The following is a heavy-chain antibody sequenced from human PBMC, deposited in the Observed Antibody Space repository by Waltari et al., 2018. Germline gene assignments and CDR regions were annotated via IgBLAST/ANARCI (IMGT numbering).Heavy chain of an antibody. CDR2: IYPGDSDT. Sequence: EVQLVQSGAEVKKPGESLKISCKGSGYSFTSYWIGWVRQMPGKGLEWMGIIYPGDSDTRYSPSFQGQVTISRDNSKNTLYLQMNSLRAEDTAMYYCANSPGMGSGYYYGGAFDIWGQGTMVTVSS. D-gene: IGHD3-22*01. V-gene: IGHV5-51*03. J-gene: IGHJ3*02. CDR1: GYSFTSYW. CDR3: ANSPGMGSGYYYGGAFDI.